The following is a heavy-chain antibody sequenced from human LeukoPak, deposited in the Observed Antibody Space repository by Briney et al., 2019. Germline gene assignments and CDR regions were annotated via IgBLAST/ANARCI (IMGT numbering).Heavy chain of an antibody. D-gene: IGHD3-10*01. CDR2: ISWNSGSI. J-gene: IGHJ4*02. Sequence: PGGSLRLSCAASGFTFDDYAMHWVRQAPGKGLEWVSGISWNSGSIGYADSVKGRFTISRDNAKNSLYLQMNSLRAEDTAVYYCASHGSGSYYNPNYYFDYWGQGTLVTVSS. V-gene: IGHV3-9*01. CDR1: GFTFDDYA. CDR3: ASHGSGSYYNPNYYFDY.